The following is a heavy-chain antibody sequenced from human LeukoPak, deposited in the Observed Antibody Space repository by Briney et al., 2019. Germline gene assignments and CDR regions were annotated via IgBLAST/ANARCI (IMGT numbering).Heavy chain of an antibody. Sequence: AISGSGGSTYYADSVKGRFTISRDNSKNTLYLQMNSLRAEDTAVYYCARDPSVTKADAFDIWGQGTMVTVSS. CDR2: ISGSGGST. V-gene: IGHV3-23*01. CDR3: ARDPSVTKADAFDI. J-gene: IGHJ3*02. D-gene: IGHD4-17*01.